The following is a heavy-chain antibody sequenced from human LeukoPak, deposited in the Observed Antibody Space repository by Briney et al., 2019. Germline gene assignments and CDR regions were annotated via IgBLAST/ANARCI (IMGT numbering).Heavy chain of an antibody. CDR1: GGSFSGYY. CDR3: ARRVRIVVVPAAIRRARYWFDP. CDR2: INHSGST. D-gene: IGHD2-2*02. Sequence: SETLSLTYAVYGGSFSGYYWSWIRQPPGKGLEWIGEINHSGSTNYNPSLKSRVTISVDTSKNQFSLKLSSVTAADTAVYYCARRVRIVVVPAAIRRARYWFDPWGQGTLVTVSS. V-gene: IGHV4-34*01. J-gene: IGHJ5*02.